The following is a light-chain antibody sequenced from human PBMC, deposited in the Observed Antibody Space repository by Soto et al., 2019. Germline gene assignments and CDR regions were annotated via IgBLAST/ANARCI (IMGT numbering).Light chain of an antibody. CDR3: QQYNLYPET. CDR2: HAS. Sequence: DLQMTQSPSTLSASVGDRVTITCRASQTISSWLAWYQQKPGKAPKLLIYHASSLESGVPSRFSGSGSGTEFTLTISSLQPDDFATYYCQQYNLYPETFGQGTKVEIK. CDR1: QTISSW. J-gene: IGKJ1*01. V-gene: IGKV1-5*01.